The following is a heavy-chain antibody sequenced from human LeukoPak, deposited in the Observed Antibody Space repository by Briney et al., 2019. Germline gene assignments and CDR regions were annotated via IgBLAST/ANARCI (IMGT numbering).Heavy chain of an antibody. CDR2: GFYSGSA. D-gene: IGHD4-17*01. CDR1: GGSISGGSYY. J-gene: IGHJ4*02. Sequence: SETLSLTCIVSGGSISGGSYYWAWIRQPPGKGLEWIGSGFYSGSAYYSPSLKSRVTISVDTSKNQFSLNLSSVTAADTAVYYCARLRGAMTTVTSDFDYWGQGTLVTVSS. CDR3: ARLRGAMTTVTSDFDY. V-gene: IGHV4-39*01.